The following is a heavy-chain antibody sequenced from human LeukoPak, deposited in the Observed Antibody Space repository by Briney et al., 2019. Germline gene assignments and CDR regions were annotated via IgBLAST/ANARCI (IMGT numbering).Heavy chain of an antibody. J-gene: IGHJ6*02. Sequence: GGSLRLSCAASGFTFSSYAMSWVRQAPGKGLEWVSVISGSGGSTYYADSVKGRFTISRDNSKNTLYLQMNSLRAEDTAVYYCAKKPSSAVSYYNGMDVWGQGTTVTVSS. V-gene: IGHV3-23*01. CDR2: ISGSGGST. CDR1: GFTFSSYA. CDR3: AKKPSSAVSYYNGMDV.